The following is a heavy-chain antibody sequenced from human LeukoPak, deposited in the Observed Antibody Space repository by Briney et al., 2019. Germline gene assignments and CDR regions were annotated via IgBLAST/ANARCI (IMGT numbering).Heavy chain of an antibody. D-gene: IGHD3-10*01. J-gene: IGHJ4*02. CDR2: IYGRGETT. Sequence: PGGSLRLSCAASGFTFSSNAMNWVRQAPGKGLEWVAAIYGRGETTYYADLVKGRFTISRDNSKNTLYLQMNSLRAEDTAVYYCAKTAMIKVIINTYPKGLNYWGQETLVTVSS. CDR3: AKTAMIKVIINTYPKGLNY. CDR1: GFTFSSNA. V-gene: IGHV3-23*01.